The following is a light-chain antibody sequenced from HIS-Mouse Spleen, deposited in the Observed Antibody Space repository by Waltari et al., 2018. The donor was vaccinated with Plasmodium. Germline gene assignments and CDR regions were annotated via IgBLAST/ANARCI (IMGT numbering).Light chain of an antibody. V-gene: IGLV3-25*03. Sequence: SYELPQPPSVSVSPGQTARSTCPGDAVPKQYAYWYQQKPGQAPVLVIYKDSERPSGIPERFSGSSSGTTVTLTISGVQAEDEADYYCQSADSSGTYRVFGGGTKLTVL. CDR1: AVPKQY. CDR2: KDS. CDR3: QSADSSGTYRV. J-gene: IGLJ2*01.